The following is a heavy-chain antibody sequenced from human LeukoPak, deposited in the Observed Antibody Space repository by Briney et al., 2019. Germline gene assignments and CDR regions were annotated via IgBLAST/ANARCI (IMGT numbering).Heavy chain of an antibody. D-gene: IGHD1-26*01. CDR2: IISGSGNI. CDR1: GFTFNEYS. Sequence: AGGSLRLSCATSGFTFNEYSMNWVRQAPGKGLEWVSSIISGSGNIYYADSVKGRFTISRDNAKNSLYLQMNSLRADDTAVYYRARDRWELPHYYYYGLDVWGQGTTVTVSS. V-gene: IGHV3-21*01. CDR3: ARDRWELPHYYYYGLDV. J-gene: IGHJ6*02.